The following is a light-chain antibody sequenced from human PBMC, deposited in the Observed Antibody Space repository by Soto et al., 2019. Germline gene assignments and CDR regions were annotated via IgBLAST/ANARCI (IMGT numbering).Light chain of an antibody. J-gene: IGKJ1*01. CDR2: GAS. Sequence: EIVLTQSPGTLSLSPGERATLSCRASQSVSSSYLAWYQQKPGQAPRLLIYGASSRATGIPDRFSGSGSGTDFTLTISRLEPEDFAAYYCQQYGSSRWTFGQGTKGEIK. V-gene: IGKV3-20*01. CDR3: QQYGSSRWT. CDR1: QSVSSSY.